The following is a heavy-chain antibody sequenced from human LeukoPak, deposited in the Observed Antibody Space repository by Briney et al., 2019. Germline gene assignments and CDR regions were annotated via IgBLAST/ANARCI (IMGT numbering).Heavy chain of an antibody. CDR3: ARESSRDIVVVPAAPGNWFDP. Sequence: ASVKVSCKASGYTFTGYYMHWVRQAPGQGLEWMGWINPNSGGTNYAQKVQGRVTMTRDTSISTAYMELSRLRSDDTAVYYCARESSRDIVVVPAAPGNWFDPWGQGTLVTVSS. D-gene: IGHD2-2*01. CDR1: GYTFTGYY. CDR2: INPNSGGT. J-gene: IGHJ5*02. V-gene: IGHV1-2*02.